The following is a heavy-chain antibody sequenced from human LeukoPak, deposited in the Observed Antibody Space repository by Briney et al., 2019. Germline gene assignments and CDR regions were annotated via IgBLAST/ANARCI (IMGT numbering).Heavy chain of an antibody. CDR3: ATPYYYDSRGYWGGFQD. D-gene: IGHD3-22*01. CDR2: INTDGSST. J-gene: IGHJ1*01. CDR1: GFTFSNYW. Sequence: PGGSLRLSCAASGFTFSNYWMHWVRPAPGKGLVRVSLINTDGSSTSYADSVKGRFTISRDNAKNTVYLQMNSLRAEDTAVYYCATPYYYDSRGYWGGFQDWGQGTLVTVSS. V-gene: IGHV3-74*01.